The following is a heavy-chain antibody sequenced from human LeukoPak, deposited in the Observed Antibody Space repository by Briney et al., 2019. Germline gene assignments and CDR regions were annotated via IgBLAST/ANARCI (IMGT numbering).Heavy chain of an antibody. D-gene: IGHD4/OR15-4a*01. J-gene: IGHJ6*03. CDR1: GYTFTTYY. V-gene: IGHV1-46*01. CDR2: INPSGGST. Sequence: ASVKVSSRPSGYTFTTYYMTWVRQAPGQGLEWMGIINPSGGSTSYAQKFQGRVTMTRDMSTSTVYMELSSLRSEDTAVYYCAREGRTMVSYYMDVWGKGSTVTVSS. CDR3: AREGRTMVSYYMDV.